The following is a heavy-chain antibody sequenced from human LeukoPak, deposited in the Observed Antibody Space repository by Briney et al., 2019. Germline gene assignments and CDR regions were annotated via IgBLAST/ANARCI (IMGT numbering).Heavy chain of an antibody. CDR2: ISAYNGNT. J-gene: IGHJ4*02. CDR3: ARDLAVAGSWYFDY. Sequence: ASVKVSCKASGYTFTSYGISWVRQAPGQGREWMGWISAYNGNTNYAQKLQGRVTMTTDTSTSTAYMELRSLRSDDTAVYYCARDLAVAGSWYFDYWGQGTLVTVSS. CDR1: GYTFTSYG. D-gene: IGHD6-19*01. V-gene: IGHV1-18*01.